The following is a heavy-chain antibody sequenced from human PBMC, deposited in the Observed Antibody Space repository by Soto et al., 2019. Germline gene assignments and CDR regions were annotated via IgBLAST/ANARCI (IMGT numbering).Heavy chain of an antibody. CDR2: ISSSSSYI. CDR1: GFTFSSYS. Sequence: PGGSLRLSCAASGFTFSSYSMNWVRQAPGKGLEWVSSISSSSSYIYYADSVKGRFTISRDNAKNSLYLQMNSLRAEDTAVYYCAREPTKSSSWNEYFQHWGQGTLVTVS. D-gene: IGHD6-13*01. J-gene: IGHJ1*01. V-gene: IGHV3-21*01. CDR3: AREPTKSSSWNEYFQH.